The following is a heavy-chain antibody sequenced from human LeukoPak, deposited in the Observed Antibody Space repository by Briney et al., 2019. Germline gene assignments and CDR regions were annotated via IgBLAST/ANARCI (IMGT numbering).Heavy chain of an antibody. V-gene: IGHV1-69*04. CDR2: IIPILGIA. CDR1: GGTFSSYA. CDR3: ARALYDSRLGYYFDY. D-gene: IGHD5/OR15-5a*01. J-gene: IGHJ4*02. Sequence: GASVKVSCKASGGTFSSYAISWVRQAPGQGLEWMGRIIPILGIANYAQKFQGRVTITADKSTSTAYMELSSLRSEDTAVYYCARALYDSRLGYYFDYWGQGTLVTVSS.